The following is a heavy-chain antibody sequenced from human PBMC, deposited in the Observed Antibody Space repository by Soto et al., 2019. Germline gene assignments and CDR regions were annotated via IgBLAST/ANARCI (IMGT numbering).Heavy chain of an antibody. CDR1: GFTFSSYA. J-gene: IGHJ6*02. Sequence: GGSLRLSCAASGFTFSSYAMSWVRQAPGKGLEWVSAISGSGGSTYYADSVKGRFTISRDNSKNTLYLQMNSLRAEDTAVYYCAKVNHYGGNSGFWPYYYYYHGMDVWGQGTTVTVSS. V-gene: IGHV3-23*01. D-gene: IGHD4-17*01. CDR3: AKVNHYGGNSGFWPYYYYYHGMDV. CDR2: ISGSGGST.